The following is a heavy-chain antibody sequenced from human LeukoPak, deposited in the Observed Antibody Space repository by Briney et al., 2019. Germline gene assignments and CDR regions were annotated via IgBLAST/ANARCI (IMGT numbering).Heavy chain of an antibody. V-gene: IGHV4-4*02. D-gene: IGHD3-22*01. CDR1: GGSISSSNW. J-gene: IGHJ6*03. CDR3: ARERHLGYYDSYRTMANYYYMDV. Sequence: PSGTLSLTCAVSGGSISSSNWWSWVRQPPGKGLEWIGEIYHSGSTNYNPSLKSRVTISVDKSKNQFSLKLSSVTAADTAVYYCARERHLGYYDSYRTMANYYYMDVWGKGTTVTVSS. CDR2: IYHSGST.